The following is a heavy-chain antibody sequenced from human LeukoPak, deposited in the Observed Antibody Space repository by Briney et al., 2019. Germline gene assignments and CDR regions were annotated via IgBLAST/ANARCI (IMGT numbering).Heavy chain of an antibody. D-gene: IGHD2-21*01. Sequence: GGSLRLSCAASGFTFSSYWMSWVRQAPGKGLEWVANIKQDGSEKYYVDSVKGRFTISRDNAKNSLYLQMNSLRAEDTAVYYCARVEVVVIAYFDYWGQGTLVTVSS. J-gene: IGHJ4*02. CDR1: GFTFSSYW. CDR2: IKQDGSEK. V-gene: IGHV3-7*01. CDR3: ARVEVVVIAYFDY.